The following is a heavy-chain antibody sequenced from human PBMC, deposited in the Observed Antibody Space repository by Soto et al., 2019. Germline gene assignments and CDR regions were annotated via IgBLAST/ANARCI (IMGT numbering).Heavy chain of an antibody. CDR2: INPKRGAT. CDR3: ARDFGPIPAASAMYGMDV. J-gene: IGHJ6*02. CDR1: GYNFIGYY. V-gene: IGHV1-2*02. D-gene: IGHD3-16*01. Sequence: QAQLVQSGAEVKKPGASVKVSCQASGYNFIGYYVFWVRKAPGQGLEWMGWINPKRGATKYAEKFQGRATMTRDTSISTASMELSGLRFDDRAVYYCARDFGPIPAASAMYGMDVWGQGTTVSVSS.